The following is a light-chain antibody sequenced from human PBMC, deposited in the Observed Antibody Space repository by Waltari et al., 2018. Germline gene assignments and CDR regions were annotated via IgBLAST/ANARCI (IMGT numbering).Light chain of an antibody. Sequence: AIRMTQSPSSFSASTGDRVTITCRASQGISSYLAWCQQKPGKAPKLLIYAASTLQSGVPSRFSGSGSGTDFTLTISCLQSEDFATYYCQQYYSYPALTFGGGTKVEIK. V-gene: IGKV1-8*01. CDR1: QGISSY. CDR3: QQYYSYPALT. CDR2: AAS. J-gene: IGKJ4*01.